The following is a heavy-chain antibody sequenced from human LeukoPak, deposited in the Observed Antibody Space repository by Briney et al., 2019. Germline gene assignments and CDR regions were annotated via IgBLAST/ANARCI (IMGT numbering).Heavy chain of an antibody. V-gene: IGHV4-34*01. Sequence: SETLSLTCAVYGGSFSGYYWSWIRQPPGKGLEWIGEINHSGSTNYNPSLKSRVTISVDTSKNQFPLKLSSVTAADTAVYYCARIVADYYDSSGQKRSYYFDYWGQGTLVTVSS. CDR2: INHSGST. CDR3: ARIVADYYDSSGQKRSYYFDY. CDR1: GGSFSGYY. J-gene: IGHJ4*02. D-gene: IGHD3-22*01.